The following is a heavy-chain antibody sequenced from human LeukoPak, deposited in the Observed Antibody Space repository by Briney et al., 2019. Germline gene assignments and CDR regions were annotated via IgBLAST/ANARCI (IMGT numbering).Heavy chain of an antibody. D-gene: IGHD3-22*01. CDR1: GFTFSSYA. Sequence: PGGSLRLSCAASGFTFSSYAMSWVRQAPGKGLEWVSAISGSGGSTYYADSVKGRFTISRDNSKNTLYLQMNSLRAEDTAVYYCAKPDLDSSGYYYHKDYWGQGTLVTVSS. V-gene: IGHV3-23*01. CDR2: ISGSGGST. J-gene: IGHJ4*02. CDR3: AKPDLDSSGYYYHKDY.